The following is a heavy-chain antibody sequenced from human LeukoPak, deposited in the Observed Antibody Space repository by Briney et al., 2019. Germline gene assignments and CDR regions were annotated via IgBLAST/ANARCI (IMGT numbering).Heavy chain of an antibody. CDR3: AKGRRIMTTLDAFDI. Sequence: GGSLRLSCAASGFAFSSYGMHWVRQAPGKGLEWVAVISYDGSNKYYADSVKGRFTISRDNSKNTLYLQMNSLRAEDTAVYYCAKGRRIMTTLDAFDIWGQGTMVTVSS. V-gene: IGHV3-30*18. J-gene: IGHJ3*02. CDR2: ISYDGSNK. D-gene: IGHD3-16*01. CDR1: GFAFSSYG.